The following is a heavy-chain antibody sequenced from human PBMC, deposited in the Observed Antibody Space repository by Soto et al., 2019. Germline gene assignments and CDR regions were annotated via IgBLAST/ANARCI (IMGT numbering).Heavy chain of an antibody. CDR1: GGSISSSSYY. D-gene: IGHD1-26*01. CDR3: ASPSGTYLYYFDS. Sequence: SETLSLTCTVSGGSISSSSYYWGWIRQPPGKGLEWIGSIYYSGGTYYNPSLKSRVTISVDTSKNQFSLKLSSVTAADTAVYYCASPSGTYLYYFDSLGQGTLVTVSS. J-gene: IGHJ4*02. CDR2: IYYSGGT. V-gene: IGHV4-39*01.